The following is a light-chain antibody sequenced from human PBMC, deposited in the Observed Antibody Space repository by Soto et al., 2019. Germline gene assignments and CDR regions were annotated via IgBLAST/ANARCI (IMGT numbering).Light chain of an antibody. CDR1: SGSIASSY. CDR2: EDN. CDR3: QSYDTSNVV. V-gene: IGLV6-57*04. Sequence: NFMLTQPHSVSESPGKTVTISCTRSSGSIASSYVHWYQQRPGSAPTTVIYEDNLRPSGVPDRFSGSIDSSSNSASLTISGVKTEDEADYYCQSYDTSNVVFGGGTQLTVL. J-gene: IGLJ2*01.